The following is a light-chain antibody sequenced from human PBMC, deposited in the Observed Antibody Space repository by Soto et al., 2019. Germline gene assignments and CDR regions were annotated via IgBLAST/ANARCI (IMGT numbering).Light chain of an antibody. J-gene: IGKJ1*01. Sequence: EIVLPQSHGTLSLSPGARSTLSGRASQSVSRTYLAWYQQKPVQAPRLLIYATSSRATGIPDRFSGSGSGTDFTLTISRLEPEDFAVYYRQQYGRSGTFGQGTKVDI. CDR3: QQYGRSGT. CDR2: ATS. CDR1: QSVSRTY. V-gene: IGKV3-20*01.